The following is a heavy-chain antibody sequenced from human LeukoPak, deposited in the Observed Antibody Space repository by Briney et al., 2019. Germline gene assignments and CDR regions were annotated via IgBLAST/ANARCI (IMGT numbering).Heavy chain of an antibody. D-gene: IGHD6-19*01. CDR1: GYTFTGYH. J-gene: IGHJ4*02. CDR3: ARAGPYSSGPDALFDY. V-gene: IGHV1-18*04. CDR2: ISAYNGNT. Sequence: ASVKVSCKASGYTFTGYHMHWVRQAPGQGLEWMGWISAYNGNTNYAQKLQGRVTMTTDTSTSTAYMELRSLRSDDTAVYYCARAGPYSSGPDALFDYWGQGTLVTVSS.